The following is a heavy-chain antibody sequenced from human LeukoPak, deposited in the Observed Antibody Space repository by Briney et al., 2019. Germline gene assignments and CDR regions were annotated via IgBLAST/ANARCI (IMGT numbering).Heavy chain of an antibody. CDR2: MNPNSGNT. Sequence: ASVKVSCKASGYTFTSYDINWVRQATGQGLEWMGWMNPNSGNTGYAQKLQGRVTMTTDTSTSTAYMELRSLRSDDTAVYYCARGRGYSNHDFDYWGQGTLVTVSS. V-gene: IGHV1-8*01. CDR1: GYTFTSYD. J-gene: IGHJ4*02. D-gene: IGHD4-4*01. CDR3: ARGRGYSNHDFDY.